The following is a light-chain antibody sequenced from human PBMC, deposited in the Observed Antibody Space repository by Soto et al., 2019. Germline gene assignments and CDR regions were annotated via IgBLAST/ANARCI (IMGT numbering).Light chain of an antibody. CDR1: QSISYW. J-gene: IGKJ1*01. CDR3: QQYDTYSRT. Sequence: DIQMTQSPSTLSASVGDRVTIACRASQSISYWLAWYQQKPGKAPNLLISDASNLESGVPSRFSGSGSGTEFTLTISSLQPDDFATYYCQQYDTYSRTFGQGTKVDIK. V-gene: IGKV1-5*01. CDR2: DAS.